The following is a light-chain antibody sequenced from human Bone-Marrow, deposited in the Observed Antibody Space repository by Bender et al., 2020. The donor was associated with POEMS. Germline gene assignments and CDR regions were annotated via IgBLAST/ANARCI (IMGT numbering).Light chain of an antibody. CDR1: SSNVVNNA. V-gene: IGLV1-36*01. CDR3: TSYTTSGTLDWV. Sequence: QSVLTQPPSVSAAPRQRVTISCSGRSSNVVNNAVNWYQQLPGKAPKLLIYANRIRPSGVPDRFSGSNSGTSASLAITGLQAEDEADYYCTSYTTSGTLDWVFGGGTRVTVL. CDR2: ANR. J-gene: IGLJ3*02.